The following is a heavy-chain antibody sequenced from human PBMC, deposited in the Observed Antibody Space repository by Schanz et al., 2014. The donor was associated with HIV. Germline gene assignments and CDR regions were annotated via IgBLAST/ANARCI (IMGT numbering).Heavy chain of an antibody. D-gene: IGHD2-2*01. CDR3: ARDVAGCSGTSCYSDAFDI. CDR2: IKQNGSEK. J-gene: IGHJ3*02. CDR1: GFTFSRYW. V-gene: IGHV3-7*01. Sequence: EVHLVESGGGLVQPGGSLRLSCAASGFTFSRYWMSWVRQAPGKGLEWVANIKQNGSEKHYVASVKGRFTISRDNSKNTLFLQMNSLRAEDTAVYFCARDVAGCSGTSCYSDAFDIWGQGTLVTVSS.